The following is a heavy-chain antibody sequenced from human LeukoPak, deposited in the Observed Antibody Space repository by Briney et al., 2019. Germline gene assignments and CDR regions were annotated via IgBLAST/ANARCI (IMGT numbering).Heavy chain of an antibody. CDR3: ARARSGSYDY. CDR2: IYSGGST. Sequence: PGGSLRLSCAASGFAVSSNYMSWVRQAPGKGLEWVSVIYSGGSTYYADSVKGRFTISRDNSKNTLYLQMNSLRAEDTAVYYCARARSGSYDYWGQGTLVTVSS. V-gene: IGHV3-66*01. D-gene: IGHD1-26*01. CDR1: GFAVSSNY. J-gene: IGHJ4*02.